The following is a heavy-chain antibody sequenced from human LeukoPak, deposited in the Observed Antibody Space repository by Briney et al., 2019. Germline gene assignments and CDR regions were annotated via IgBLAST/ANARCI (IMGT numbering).Heavy chain of an antibody. J-gene: IGHJ5*02. V-gene: IGHV1-2*02. CDR3: ARDTAMVTYWFDP. D-gene: IGHD5-18*01. CDR2: INPNSGGT. Sequence: ASVKVSCTASGYTFTGYDMHLVRQAPGQGLEWMGWINPNSGGTNYAQKFQGRVTMTRDTSISTAYMELSRLRSDDTAVYYCARDTAMVTYWFDPWGQGTLVTVSS. CDR1: GYTFTGYD.